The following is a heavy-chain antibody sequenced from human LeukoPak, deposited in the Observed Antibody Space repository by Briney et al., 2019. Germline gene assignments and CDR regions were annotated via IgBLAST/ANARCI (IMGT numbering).Heavy chain of an antibody. CDR1: GFTFSSYA. CDR3: AREVGPLDR. D-gene: IGHD1-26*01. CDR2: IYVGGST. J-gene: IGHJ5*02. V-gene: IGHV3-66*01. Sequence: HPGGSLRLSCAASGFTFSSYAMSWVRQAPGKGLEWVSVIYVGGSTYYTDSVEGRFSVTRDISKNTLYLQMNSLRADDTAIYYCAREVGPLDRWGQGTLVTVSS.